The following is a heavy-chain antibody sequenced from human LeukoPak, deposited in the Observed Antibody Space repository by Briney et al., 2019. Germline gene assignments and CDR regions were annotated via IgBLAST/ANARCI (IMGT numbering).Heavy chain of an antibody. CDR3: ARGGRSSSGSGDY. CDR2: ISSSSSYI. Sequence: PGGSLRFSCAASGFTFSSYSMNWVRQAPGKGLEWVSSISSSSSYIYYADSVKGRFTISRDNAKNSLYLQMNSLRAEDTAVYYCARGGRSSSGSGDYWGQGTLVTVSS. CDR1: GFTFSSYS. J-gene: IGHJ4*02. V-gene: IGHV3-21*01. D-gene: IGHD6-6*01.